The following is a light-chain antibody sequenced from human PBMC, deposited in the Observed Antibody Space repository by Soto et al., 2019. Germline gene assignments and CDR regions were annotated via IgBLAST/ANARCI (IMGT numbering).Light chain of an antibody. Sequence: QSALTQPPSVSVAPGQKVTISCSGSSSNIGNNYVSWYQQLPGTAPKLVIYDNNKRPSGIPDRFSGSKSGTSATLGITGLQTGDEADYYCGTWDSSLSVYVFGNGTKVTV. J-gene: IGLJ1*01. CDR2: DNN. CDR1: SSNIGNNY. V-gene: IGLV1-51*01. CDR3: GTWDSSLSVYV.